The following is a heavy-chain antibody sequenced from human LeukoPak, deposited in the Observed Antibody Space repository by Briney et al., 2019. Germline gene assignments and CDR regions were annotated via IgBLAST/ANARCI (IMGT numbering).Heavy chain of an antibody. J-gene: IGHJ4*02. CDR3: ARGWGWQQGYY. CDR2: IYYSGST. Sequence: SETLSLTCTVSGGSISSYYWSWIRQPPGKGLEWIGYIYYSGSTNYNPSLKSRVTISVDTSKNQFSLKLSSVTAADTAVYYCARGWGWQQGYYWGQGTLVTVSS. CDR1: GGSISSYY. V-gene: IGHV4-59*12. D-gene: IGHD6-13*01.